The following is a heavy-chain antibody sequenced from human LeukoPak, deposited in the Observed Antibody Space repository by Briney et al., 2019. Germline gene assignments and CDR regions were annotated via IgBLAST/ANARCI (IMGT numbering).Heavy chain of an antibody. J-gene: IGHJ4*02. CDR3: AKDYADSRVGDVFLEY. V-gene: IGHV3-23*01. CDR1: LLTFSDYA. D-gene: IGHD1-26*01. Sequence: PGGSLRLSAAPSLLTFSDYAISCFREAPRPGVRCGTGITSGFTPHYADSVQGRFTISRDNYKHTFHLQMNSLRAEDTAVYYCAKDYADSRVGDVFLEYWGQGTLVTVSS. CDR2: ITSGFTP.